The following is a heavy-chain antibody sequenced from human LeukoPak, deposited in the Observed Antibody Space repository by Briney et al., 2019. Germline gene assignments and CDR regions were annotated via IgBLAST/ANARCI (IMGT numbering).Heavy chain of an antibody. V-gene: IGHV4-59*08. CDR2: IYYSGST. D-gene: IGHD1-26*01. J-gene: IGHJ4*02. Sequence: PSETLSLTCNVSGGSISGYHWSWIRQPPGKGLEWIGYIYYSGSTNYNPSLKSRVTISVDTSKNQFSLKLSSVTAADTAVYYCARQVGATTAPYYWGQGTLVTVSS. CDR3: ARQVGATTAPYY. CDR1: GGSISGYH.